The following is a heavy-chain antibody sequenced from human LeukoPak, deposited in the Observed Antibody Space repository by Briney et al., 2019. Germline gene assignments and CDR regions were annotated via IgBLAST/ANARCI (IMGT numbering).Heavy chain of an antibody. V-gene: IGHV2-5*01. D-gene: IGHD2-15*01. J-gene: IGHJ4*02. CDR3: ARVLSRCSGGSCYPPAFDY. CDR2: IYWNDGK. CDR1: GFSLSTSGVG. Sequence: SGPTLVNPTQTLTLTCTFSGFSLSTSGVGVGWIRQPPGKALEWLALIYWNDGKRYRPSLKSRLTITKDTSKNQVVLTMTNMDPVDTATYYCARVLSRCSGGSCYPPAFDYWGQGTLVTVSS.